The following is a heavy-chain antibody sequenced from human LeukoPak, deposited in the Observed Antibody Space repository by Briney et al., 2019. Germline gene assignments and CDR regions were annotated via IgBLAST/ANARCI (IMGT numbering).Heavy chain of an antibody. CDR2: IRSKAYGGTT. V-gene: IGHV3-49*04. CDR3: TRDWTSHYDSRDDAFDI. D-gene: IGHD3-22*01. CDR1: GFTFGDYA. J-gene: IGHJ3*02. Sequence: PGGSLRLSCTASGFTFGDYAMSWVRQAPGKGLEWVGFIRSKAYGGTTEYAASVKGRFTISRDDSKSIAYLQMNSLKTEDTAVYYCTRDWTSHYDSRDDAFDIWGQGTMVTVSS.